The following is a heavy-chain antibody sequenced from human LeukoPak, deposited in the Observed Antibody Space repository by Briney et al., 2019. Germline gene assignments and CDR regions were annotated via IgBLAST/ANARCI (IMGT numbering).Heavy chain of an antibody. CDR2: IRYDGSNK. D-gene: IGHD6-19*01. J-gene: IGHJ4*02. CDR3: ARDGALAGTVLDY. CDR1: GFTFSSCG. Sequence: SGGSLRLSCAASGFTFSSCGMHWVRQAPGKGLEWLAFIRYDGSNKYYADSVKGRFTISRDNSKNTVYLQMNSLKPEDTAVYFCARDGALAGTVLDYWGQGTLVIVSS. V-gene: IGHV3-30*02.